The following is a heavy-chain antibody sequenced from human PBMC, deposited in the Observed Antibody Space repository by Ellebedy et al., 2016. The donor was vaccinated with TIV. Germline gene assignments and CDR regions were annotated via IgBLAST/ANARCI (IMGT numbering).Heavy chain of an antibody. CDR3: ARVREIETVFRALDY. CDR2: MSINGATT. CDR1: GFTFSTYA. V-gene: IGHV3-64*01. D-gene: IGHD3-10*01. Sequence: PGGSLRLSCAASGFTFSTYAMHWVRPAPGRGLESVSTMSINGATTYYTSSVKGRFTISRDNSNNTLYLQMGSLRADDTAIYYCARVREIETVFRALDYWGQGTLVTVSS. J-gene: IGHJ4*02.